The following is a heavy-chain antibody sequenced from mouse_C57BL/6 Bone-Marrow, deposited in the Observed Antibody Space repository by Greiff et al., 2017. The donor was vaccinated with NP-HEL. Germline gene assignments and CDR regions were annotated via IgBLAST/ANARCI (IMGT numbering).Heavy chain of an antibody. Sequence: EVQRVESGGGLVQPGGSLKLSCAASGFTFSDYYMYWVRQTPEKRLEWLAYISNGGGSTYYPDTVKGRFTISRDNAKNTLYLQMSRLKSEDTAMYYCARHYYWYFDVWGTGTTVTVSS. V-gene: IGHV5-12*01. CDR3: ARHYYWYFDV. J-gene: IGHJ1*03. CDR2: ISNGGGST. CDR1: GFTFSDYY.